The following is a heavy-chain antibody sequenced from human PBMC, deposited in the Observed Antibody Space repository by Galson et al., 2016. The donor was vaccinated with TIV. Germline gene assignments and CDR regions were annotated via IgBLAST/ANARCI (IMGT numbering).Heavy chain of an antibody. CDR2: IYPGDSDT. CDR1: GYSFTTYW. J-gene: IGHJ6*03. V-gene: IGHV5-51*03. CDR3: AGSPADPHYSYYYLDV. Sequence: QSGAEVKKPGESLRISCKGSGYSFTTYWIGWVRQVPGKGLEWMGIIYPGDSDTRYSSSFQGQVTIAADESDSAAYLQWSSLKASDTALYYCAGSPADPHYSYYYLDVWGKGTTVTVSS.